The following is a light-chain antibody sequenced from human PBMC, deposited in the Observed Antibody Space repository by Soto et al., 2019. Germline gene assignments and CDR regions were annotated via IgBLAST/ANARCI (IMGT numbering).Light chain of an antibody. Sequence: QSALTQPASVSGSPGQSITISCTGTSSDVGSYNLVSWYQQHPGKVPKIMIYEASKRPSGAPNRFSGSKSGNTASLTISGPQAEDEADYYCCSYAGSSTWVFGPGTKVTVL. J-gene: IGLJ1*01. CDR3: CSYAGSSTWV. CDR1: SSDVGSYNL. CDR2: EAS. V-gene: IGLV2-23*01.